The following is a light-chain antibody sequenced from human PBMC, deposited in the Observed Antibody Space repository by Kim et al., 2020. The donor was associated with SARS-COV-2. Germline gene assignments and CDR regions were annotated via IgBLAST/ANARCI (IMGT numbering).Light chain of an antibody. CDR1: KLGDKY. CDR2: QDS. V-gene: IGLV3-1*01. Sequence: SVSPGQPANITCSGDKLGDKYACWYQQKPGQSPVLVIYQDSKRPSGIPERFSGSNSGNKATLTISGTQAMDEADYYCQAWDSSTAVFGGGTKLTFL. CDR3: QAWDSSTAV. J-gene: IGLJ3*02.